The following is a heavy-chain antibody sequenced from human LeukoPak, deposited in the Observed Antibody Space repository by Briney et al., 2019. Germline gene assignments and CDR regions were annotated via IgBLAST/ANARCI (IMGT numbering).Heavy chain of an antibody. CDR2: IYYSGRT. D-gene: IGHD6-6*01. V-gene: IGHV4-31*03. CDR3: ARRSSSSGYFDY. Sequence: SQTLSLTCTVSGGSISSGGYYWSWIRQHPGKGLEWMGYIYYSGRTYYNPTLESRVIISLDTSKNQFSLKLSSVTAADTAVYYCARRSSSSGYFDYWGQGTLVTVSS. CDR1: GGSISSGGYY. J-gene: IGHJ4*02.